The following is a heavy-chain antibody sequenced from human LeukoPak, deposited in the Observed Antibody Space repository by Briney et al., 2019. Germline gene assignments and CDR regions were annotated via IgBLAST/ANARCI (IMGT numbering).Heavy chain of an antibody. CDR1: GGSISSGGYS. V-gene: IGHV4-30-2*01. Sequence: PSETLSLTCAVSGGSISSGGYSWSWIRQPPGKGLEWIGYIYHSGSTYYNPSLKSQVTISVDRSKNQFSLKLSSVTAADTAVYYCARVDYYYGMDVWGQGTTVTVSS. CDR3: ARVDYYYGMDV. CDR2: IYHSGST. J-gene: IGHJ6*02.